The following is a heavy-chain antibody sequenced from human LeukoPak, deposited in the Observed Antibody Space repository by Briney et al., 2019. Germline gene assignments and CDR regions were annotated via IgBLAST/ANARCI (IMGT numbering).Heavy chain of an antibody. CDR3: ARDPRAVADTGVATYNY. CDR1: GYTFTSYA. J-gene: IGHJ4*02. D-gene: IGHD6-19*01. Sequence: ASVKVSCKASGYTFTSYAMNWVRQAPGQGLEWMGWISAYNADTNYAQKLQGRVTMTTDTSTNTAYMELRSLRSDDTAMYYCARDPRAVADTGVATYNYWGQGTLVTVSS. CDR2: ISAYNADT. V-gene: IGHV1-18*01.